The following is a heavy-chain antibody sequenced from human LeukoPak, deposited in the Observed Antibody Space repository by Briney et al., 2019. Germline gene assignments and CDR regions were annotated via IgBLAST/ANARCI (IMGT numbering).Heavy chain of an antibody. CDR1: GFTFTSSA. Sequence: SVKVSCKASGFTFTSSAMQWVRQVREQRLEWIGWIVVGSGNTNYAQKFQERVTITRDMSTSRAYMELSSLRSEDTAVYYCAAVQVGANYYFDYWGQGTLVTVSS. CDR3: AAVQVGANYYFDY. CDR2: IVVGSGNT. D-gene: IGHD1-26*01. J-gene: IGHJ4*02. V-gene: IGHV1-58*02.